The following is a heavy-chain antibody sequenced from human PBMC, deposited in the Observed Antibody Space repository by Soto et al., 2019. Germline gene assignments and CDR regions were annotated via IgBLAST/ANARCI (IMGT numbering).Heavy chain of an antibody. J-gene: IGHJ4*02. Sequence: QITLKESGPTLVKPTQTLTLTCTFSGFSLSTSGVGVGWIRQPPGKALEWLALIYWDDDKRYSPSLKSRLTITKDTSKNQVVLTMTNMDPVDTATYYSAHRRGYDSSGYYYELDYWGQGTLVTVSS. CDR3: AHRRGYDSSGYYYELDY. CDR2: IYWDDDK. CDR1: GFSLSTSGVG. D-gene: IGHD3-22*01. V-gene: IGHV2-5*02.